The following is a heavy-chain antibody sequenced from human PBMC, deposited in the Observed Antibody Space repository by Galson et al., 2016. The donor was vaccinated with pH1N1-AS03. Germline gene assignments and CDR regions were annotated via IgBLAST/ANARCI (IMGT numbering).Heavy chain of an antibody. CDR2: ISGYNGKT. J-gene: IGHJ4*02. V-gene: IGHV1-18*01. D-gene: IGHD2/OR15-2a*01. Sequence: SVKVSCKASGYTFISYVMHWVRQAPGQRLEWMGWISGYNGKTNYAQKLQGRITITNDTSTTTAYMELTSLGSDDTAMYYCAREPNIVKTRWVDYWGLGTLVTVSS. CDR1: GYTFISYV. CDR3: AREPNIVKTRWVDY.